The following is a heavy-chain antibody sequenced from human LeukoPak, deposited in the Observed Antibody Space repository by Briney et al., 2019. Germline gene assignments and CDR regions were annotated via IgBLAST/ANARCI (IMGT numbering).Heavy chain of an antibody. Sequence: SETLSLTCAVYGGSFSGYYWSWIRQSPGKGLEWIGEINHSGSTNYNPSLKSRVTISVDTSKNQFSLKLSSVTAADTAVYYCARGRGSSSWYYFDYWGQGTLVTVSS. J-gene: IGHJ4*02. CDR1: GGSFSGYY. V-gene: IGHV4-34*01. CDR2: INHSGST. CDR3: ARGRGSSSWYYFDY. D-gene: IGHD6-13*01.